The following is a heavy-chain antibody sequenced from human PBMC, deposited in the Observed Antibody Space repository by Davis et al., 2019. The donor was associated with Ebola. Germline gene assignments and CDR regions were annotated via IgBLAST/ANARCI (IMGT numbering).Heavy chain of an antibody. V-gene: IGHV4-30-2*01. CDR1: GGSISSGGYS. CDR3: AREDMITFGGVIVTSLYFDY. CDR2: IYHSGST. D-gene: IGHD3-16*02. Sequence: MPSETLSLTCAVSGGSISSGGYSWSWIRQPPGKGLEWIGYIYHSGSTYYNPSLKSRVTISVDRSKNQFSLKLRSVTAADTAVYYCAREDMITFGGVIVTSLYFDYWGQGTLVTVSS. J-gene: IGHJ4*02.